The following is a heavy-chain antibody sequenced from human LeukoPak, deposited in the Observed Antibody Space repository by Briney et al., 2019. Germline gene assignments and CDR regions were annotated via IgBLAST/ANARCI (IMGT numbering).Heavy chain of an antibody. CDR1: GGSFSGYY. Sequence: SETLSLTCAVYGGSFSGYYWSWIRQPPGKGLEWIGEINHSGSTNYNPSLKSRVTISVDTSKNQFSLKLSSVTAADTAVYYCARRRYEDDAFDIWGQGTMVTVSS. CDR2: INHSGST. D-gene: IGHD1-14*01. V-gene: IGHV4-34*01. CDR3: ARRRYEDDAFDI. J-gene: IGHJ3*02.